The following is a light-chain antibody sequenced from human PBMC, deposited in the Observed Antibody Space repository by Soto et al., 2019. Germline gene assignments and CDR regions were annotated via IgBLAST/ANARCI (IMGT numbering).Light chain of an antibody. CDR2: EVT. CDR3: SSYAASNNFYFV. V-gene: IGLV2-8*01. CDR1: SSDVGGYNY. Sequence: QSSFTQPPSASGSPGQSVTISCTGTSSDVGGYNYVSWYQQYPGRAPKLMIYEVTKRPSGVPDRFSGSKSGNTASLTVSGLQAEDEADYYCSSYAASNNFYFVFGGGTKVTVL. J-gene: IGLJ3*02.